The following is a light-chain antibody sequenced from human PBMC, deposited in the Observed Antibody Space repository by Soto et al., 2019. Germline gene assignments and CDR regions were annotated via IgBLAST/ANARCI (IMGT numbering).Light chain of an antibody. CDR3: SSYTTSSTYV. J-gene: IGLJ1*01. CDR1: SSDVGGYNY. Sequence: DLKHPVSGSGVPREGRPIPYKGNSSDVGGYNYVSWYQQHPGKAPKLMISDVSNRPSGVSNRFSGSKSGNTASLTISGLQTEDEADYYCSSYTTSSTYVFGTGTKVTVL. V-gene: IGLV2-14*01. CDR2: DVS.